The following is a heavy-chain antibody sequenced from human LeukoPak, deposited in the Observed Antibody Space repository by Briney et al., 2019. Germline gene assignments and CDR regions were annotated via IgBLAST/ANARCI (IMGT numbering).Heavy chain of an antibody. CDR1: GGSVSSGSYY. CDR2: IYYSGST. Sequence: SETLSLTCTVSGGSVSSGSYYWSWIRQPPGKGLEWIGYIYYSGSTNYNPSLKSRVTISVDTSKNQFSLKLGSVTAADTAVYYCASSTYYYDSSGYDFDYWGQGTLVTVSS. D-gene: IGHD3-22*01. V-gene: IGHV4-61*01. J-gene: IGHJ4*02. CDR3: ASSTYYYDSSGYDFDY.